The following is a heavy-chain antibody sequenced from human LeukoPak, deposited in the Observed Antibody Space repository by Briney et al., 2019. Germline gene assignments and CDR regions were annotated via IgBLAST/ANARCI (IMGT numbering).Heavy chain of an antibody. CDR2: IYPGDSDT. CDR1: GYSFTSYW. Sequence: GESLKLSCKGSGYSFTSYWIGWVRQMPGKGLEWMGIIYPGDSDTRYSPSFQGQATTSADKSISTAYLQWSSLKASDTAMYYCARLAGYCSGGSCSELDYWGQGTLVTVSS. CDR3: ARLAGYCSGGSCSELDY. J-gene: IGHJ4*02. D-gene: IGHD2-15*01. V-gene: IGHV5-51*01.